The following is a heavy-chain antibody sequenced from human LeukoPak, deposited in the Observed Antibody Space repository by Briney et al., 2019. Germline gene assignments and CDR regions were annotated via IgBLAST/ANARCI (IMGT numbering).Heavy chain of an antibody. Sequence: GGSLRLSCAASEFAFNRYWMSWVRQAPGKGLEWVANIKHDGSEAHYVDSVKGRFTISRDNAKNSLSLQMNSLNVDDTGVYFCTRDALFGSGRTHLDFWSQGTLVSVSS. CDR2: IKHDGSEA. D-gene: IGHD3-10*01. CDR3: TRDALFGSGRTHLDF. V-gene: IGHV3-7*04. CDR1: EFAFNRYW. J-gene: IGHJ4*02.